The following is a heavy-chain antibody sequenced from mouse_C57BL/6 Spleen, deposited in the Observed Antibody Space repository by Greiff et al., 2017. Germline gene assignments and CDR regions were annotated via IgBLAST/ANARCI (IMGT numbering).Heavy chain of an antibody. Sequence: DVKLVESGGDLVKPGGSLKLSCAASGFTFSSYGMSWVRQTPDKRLEWVATISSGGSYTYYPDSVKGRFTISRDKAKNTLYLQMSSLKSEDTAMYYCAGYGSSYDYWGQGTTLTVSS. D-gene: IGHD1-1*01. V-gene: IGHV5-6*02. CDR1: GFTFSSYG. J-gene: IGHJ2*01. CDR2: ISSGGSYT. CDR3: AGYGSSYDY.